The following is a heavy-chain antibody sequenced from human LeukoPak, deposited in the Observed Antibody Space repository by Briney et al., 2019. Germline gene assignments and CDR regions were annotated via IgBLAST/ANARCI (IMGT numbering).Heavy chain of an antibody. V-gene: IGHV4-4*02. CDR3: TCHSGWSGPSE. CDR1: GGSISSSW. J-gene: IGHJ4*02. D-gene: IGHD6-19*01. CDR2: IFHSGST. Sequence: SGTLSLTCAVSGGSISSSWWSWVRQPPGKGLEWIGEIFHSGSTNYNPSLKSRATISVDKSKNHFSLELTSVTAADTAVYYCTCHSGWSGPSEWGQGTLVIVSS.